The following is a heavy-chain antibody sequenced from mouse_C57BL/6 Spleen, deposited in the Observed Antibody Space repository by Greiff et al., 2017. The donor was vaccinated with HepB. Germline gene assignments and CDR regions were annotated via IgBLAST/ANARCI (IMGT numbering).Heavy chain of an antibody. CDR3: ARPCYYERVYWYFDV. Sequence: QVQLQQSDAELVKPGASVKISCKVSGYTFTDHTIHWMKQRPEQGLEWIGYIYPRDGSTKYNEKFKGKATLTEDKSSSTAYMQLNSLTSEDSAVYFCARPCYYERVYWYFDVWGTGTTVTVSS. CDR1: GYTFTDHT. V-gene: IGHV1-78*01. J-gene: IGHJ1*03. D-gene: IGHD1-1*01. CDR2: IYPRDGST.